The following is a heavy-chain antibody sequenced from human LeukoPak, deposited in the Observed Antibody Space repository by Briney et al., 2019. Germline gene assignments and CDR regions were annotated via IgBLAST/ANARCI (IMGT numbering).Heavy chain of an antibody. Sequence: SETLSLXCAVSGYSISSGYYWGWIRQPPGKGLEWIGSIYHSGSTYYNPSLKSRVTISVDTSKNQFSLKLSSVTAADTAVYYCARHTVTADAFDIWGQGTMVTVSS. J-gene: IGHJ3*02. D-gene: IGHD4-11*01. CDR1: GYSISSGYY. CDR3: ARHTVTADAFDI. CDR2: IYHSGST. V-gene: IGHV4-38-2*01.